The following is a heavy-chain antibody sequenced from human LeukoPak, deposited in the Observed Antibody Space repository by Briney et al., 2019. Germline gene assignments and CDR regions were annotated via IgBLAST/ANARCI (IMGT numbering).Heavy chain of an antibody. Sequence: ASVKVSCKASRYTFTSYDINWVREAAGHGLEWMGWMNPNTGRTGYAQKFQGRVTMTRDTSINTAYMELTNLRSEDTAIYYCARLSQTPDYYTLGGYYYLGYWGQGTPVTVSS. V-gene: IGHV1-8*01. D-gene: IGHD3-10*01. J-gene: IGHJ4*02. CDR1: RYTFTSYD. CDR2: MNPNTGRT. CDR3: ARLSQTPDYYTLGGYYYLGY.